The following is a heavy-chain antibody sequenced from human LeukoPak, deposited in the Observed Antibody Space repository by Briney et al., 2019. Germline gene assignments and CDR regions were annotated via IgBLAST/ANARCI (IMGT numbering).Heavy chain of an antibody. D-gene: IGHD2-2*03. CDR3: AKEGPGYCSSTSCYLEGSIDY. J-gene: IGHJ4*02. V-gene: IGHV3-23*01. CDR1: GFTFSSYA. CDR2: ISGSGGST. Sequence: GGSLRLSCAASGFTFSSYAMSWVRQAPGKGLEWVSAISGSGGSTYYADSVKGRFTISRDNSKNTLYLQMNSLRAEDTAVYYCAKEGPGYCSSTSCYLEGSIDYWGQGTLVTVSS.